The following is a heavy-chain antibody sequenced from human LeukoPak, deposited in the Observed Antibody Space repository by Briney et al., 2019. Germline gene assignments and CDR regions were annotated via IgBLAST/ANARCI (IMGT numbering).Heavy chain of an antibody. Sequence: PSVTVSCKASGYTFTGYYMHWVRQAPGQGLEWMGRIIPILGIANYAQKFQGRVTITADKSTSTAYMELSSLRSEDTAVYYCARDWPNDSSGPPAFDIWGQGTMVTVSS. CDR3: ARDWPNDSSGPPAFDI. V-gene: IGHV1-69*04. J-gene: IGHJ3*02. CDR2: IIPILGIA. CDR1: GYTFTGYY. D-gene: IGHD3-22*01.